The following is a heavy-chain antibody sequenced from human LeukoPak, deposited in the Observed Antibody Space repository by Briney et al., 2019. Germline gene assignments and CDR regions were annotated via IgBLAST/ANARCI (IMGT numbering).Heavy chain of an antibody. V-gene: IGHV3-53*01. Sequence: GGSLRLSCAASGFTVSSNYMSWVRQAPGKGLEWVSVIYSGGSTYYADSVKGRFTISRDNSKNTLYLQMNSLRAEDTPVYYCAKDLLVGATIDYWGQGTLVTVSS. CDR2: IYSGGST. CDR3: AKDLLVGATIDY. D-gene: IGHD1-26*01. J-gene: IGHJ4*02. CDR1: GFTVSSNY.